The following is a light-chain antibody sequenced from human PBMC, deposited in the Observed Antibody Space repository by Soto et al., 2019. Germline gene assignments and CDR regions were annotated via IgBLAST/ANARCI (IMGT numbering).Light chain of an antibody. CDR2: HAS. CDR3: QQYASSPLT. V-gene: IGKV3-20*01. Sequence: EIVLTQSPGTLSLSPGERATLSCRASQTVGRDYLAWYQQKPGQAPRLLIYHASNRATGIPDRFSGSGSGTDFSLTISRLEPEAFAVYYCQQYASSPLTFGGGAKVEI. J-gene: IGKJ4*01. CDR1: QTVGRDY.